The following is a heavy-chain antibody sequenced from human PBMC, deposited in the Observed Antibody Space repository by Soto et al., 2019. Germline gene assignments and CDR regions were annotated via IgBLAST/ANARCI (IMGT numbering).Heavy chain of an antibody. J-gene: IGHJ6*02. CDR3: ARLTVGYYYYGMDV. V-gene: IGHV1-69*12. Sequence: QVQLVQSGAEVKKPGSSVKVSCKASGGTFSSYAISWVRQAPGQGLEWMGGIIPIFGTANYAQKFQGRVTIPADESTSTAYMERSSLRSEDTAVYYCARLTVGYYYYGMDVWGQGTTVTVSS. CDR2: IIPIFGTA. CDR1: GGTFSSYA. D-gene: IGHD3-16*01.